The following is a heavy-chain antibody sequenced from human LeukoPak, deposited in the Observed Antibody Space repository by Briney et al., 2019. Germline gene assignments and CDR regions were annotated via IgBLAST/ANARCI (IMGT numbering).Heavy chain of an antibody. Sequence: PGESLKISCKGSGYSFTTYWIGWVRQMPGKGLEWMGIIYPGDSDTRYSPSFQGQVTISADKSISTAYLQWNSLKASDTAMYYCARRRAVAGIYYFDYWGQGTLVTVSS. CDR3: ARRRAVAGIYYFDY. D-gene: IGHD6-19*01. CDR2: IYPGDSDT. CDR1: GYSFTTYW. J-gene: IGHJ4*02. V-gene: IGHV5-51*01.